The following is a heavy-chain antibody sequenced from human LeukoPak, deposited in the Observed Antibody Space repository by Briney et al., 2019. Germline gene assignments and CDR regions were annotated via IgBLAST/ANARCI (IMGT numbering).Heavy chain of an antibody. J-gene: IGHJ4*02. CDR3: AKALSEIYCSSTSCYLLDY. V-gene: IGHV3-23*01. D-gene: IGHD2-2*01. Sequence: GGSLRLSCAASGFTFSSYAMSWVRQAPGKGLEWVSAISGSGGSTYYADSVKGRVTISRDNSKNTLYLQMNSLRAEDTAVYYCAKALSEIYCSSTSCYLLDYWGQGTLVTVSS. CDR1: GFTFSSYA. CDR2: ISGSGGST.